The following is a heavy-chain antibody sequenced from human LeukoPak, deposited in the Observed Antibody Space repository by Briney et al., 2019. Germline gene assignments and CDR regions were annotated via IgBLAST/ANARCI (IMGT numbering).Heavy chain of an antibody. CDR1: GGSISSATYY. CDR3: ARGLYNWNSYYFDY. D-gene: IGHD1-7*01. Sequence: SETLSLTCTVSGGSISSATYYWNWIRQPAGKGLEWIGRIYTSGSTNYNPSLKSRVTISVDTSKNQFSLKLSSVTAADTAVYYCARGLYNWNSYYFDYWGQGTLVTVSS. CDR2: IYTSGST. V-gene: IGHV4-61*02. J-gene: IGHJ4*02.